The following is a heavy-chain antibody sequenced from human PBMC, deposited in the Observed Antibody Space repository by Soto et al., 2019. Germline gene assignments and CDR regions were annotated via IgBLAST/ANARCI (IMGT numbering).Heavy chain of an antibody. V-gene: IGHV1-46*03. Sequence: ASVKVSCKASGYTFTSYYMHWVRQAPGQGLEWMGIINPSGGSTSYAQKFQGRVTMTRDTSTSTVYMELSSLRSEDTAVYYCATVRGYYGSGSDYYYMDVWGKGTTVTVSS. CDR3: ATVRGYYGSGSDYYYMDV. D-gene: IGHD3-10*01. CDR1: GYTFTSYY. J-gene: IGHJ6*03. CDR2: INPSGGST.